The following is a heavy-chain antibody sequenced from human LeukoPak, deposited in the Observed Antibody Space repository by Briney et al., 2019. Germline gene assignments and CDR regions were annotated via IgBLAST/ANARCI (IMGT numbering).Heavy chain of an antibody. CDR2: IIPIFGTA. Sequence: SVKVSCKASGGTFSSYAISWVRQAPGQGLGWMGGIIPIFGTANYAQKFQGRVTITTDESTSTAYMELSSLRSEDTAVYYCAILAVAGPIDYWGQGTLVTVSS. V-gene: IGHV1-69*05. D-gene: IGHD6-19*01. CDR1: GGTFSSYA. CDR3: AILAVAGPIDY. J-gene: IGHJ4*02.